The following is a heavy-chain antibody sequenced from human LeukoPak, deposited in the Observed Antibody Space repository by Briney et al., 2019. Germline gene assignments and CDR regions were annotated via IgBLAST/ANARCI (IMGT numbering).Heavy chain of an antibody. J-gene: IGHJ6*02. D-gene: IGHD2-8*01. CDR3: ARYGLNYYYYGMDV. Sequence: GGSLRLSCAASGFIFSSYAMHWVRQAPGKGLEWVAVISYDGSNKYYADSVKGRFTISRDNSKNTLYLQMNSLRAEDTAVYYCARYGLNYYYYGMDVWGQGTTVTVSS. V-gene: IGHV3-30-3*01. CDR2: ISYDGSNK. CDR1: GFIFSSYA.